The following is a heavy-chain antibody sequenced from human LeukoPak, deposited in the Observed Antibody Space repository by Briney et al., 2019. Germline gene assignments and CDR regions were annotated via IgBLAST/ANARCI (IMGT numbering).Heavy chain of an antibody. CDR3: ARLVQRNAFDI. CDR2: IIPIFGTA. CDR1: GGTFSSYA. V-gene: IGHV1-69*13. D-gene: IGHD6-6*01. J-gene: IGHJ3*02. Sequence: ASVKVSCKASGGTFSSYAISWVRQAPGQGLEWMGGIIPIFGTANYAQKFQGRVTVTADESTSTVYMELSSLRSEDTAVYYCARLVQRNAFDIWGQGTMVTVSS.